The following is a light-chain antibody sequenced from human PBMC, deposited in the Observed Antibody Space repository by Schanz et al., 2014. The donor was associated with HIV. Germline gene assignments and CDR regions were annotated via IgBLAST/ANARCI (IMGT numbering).Light chain of an antibody. CDR1: QDIGND. J-gene: IGKJ5*01. CDR3: QQSNSYSIT. CDR2: AAS. V-gene: IGKV1-17*01. Sequence: DIQMTQSPSSQSASVGDRVTITCRASQDIGNDLGWYQQKPGQAPKRLIYAASKLQSGVPSRFIGSGSGTEFTLTISSLQPDDFATYYCQQSNSYSITFGQGTRLEIK.